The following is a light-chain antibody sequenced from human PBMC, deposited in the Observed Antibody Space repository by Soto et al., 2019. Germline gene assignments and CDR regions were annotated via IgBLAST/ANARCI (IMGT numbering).Light chain of an antibody. J-gene: IGLJ1*01. Sequence: HSALNQAASGFWAPGQSITISRPGTISDVGSCNLVSWYQQHPGKAPKLMIYEVSKRPSGVSNRFSGSKSGNTASLTIPGLQAEDEADYYCCSYAGSTVFGTGTKVTVL. CDR3: CSYAGSTV. CDR2: EVS. CDR1: ISDVGSCNL. V-gene: IGLV2-23*02.